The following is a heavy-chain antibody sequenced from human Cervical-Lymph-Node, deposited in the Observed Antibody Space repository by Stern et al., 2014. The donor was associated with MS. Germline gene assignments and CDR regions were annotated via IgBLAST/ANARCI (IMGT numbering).Heavy chain of an antibody. V-gene: IGHV5-51*01. CDR2: IDPEDSDT. J-gene: IGHJ4*02. CDR3: PRHRSIATRPDS. CDR1: GYSFTNYW. D-gene: IGHD6-6*01. Sequence: EVQLVESGAEVKEPGESLKISCKGSGYSFTNYWIGWVRQMPGKGLEWMGIIDPEDSDTVYSPSFQGQVTFSADKSISTAYLQWSSVKASDTAKYYCPRHRSIATRPDSWGQGTQLTVSS.